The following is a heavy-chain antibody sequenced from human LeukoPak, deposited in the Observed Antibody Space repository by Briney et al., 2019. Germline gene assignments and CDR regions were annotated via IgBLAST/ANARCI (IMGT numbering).Heavy chain of an antibody. CDR1: GFTFSSYW. V-gene: IGHV3-74*01. CDR3: LRGADGYGVFDY. D-gene: IGHD5-24*01. Sequence: GGSLRLSCAASGFTFSSYWMHWVRQAPGKGLVWVSRINSAGSITNYADSVRGRFTVSRDNAKNTLYLQLDSLTIEDTAVYYCLRGADGYGVFDYWGQGSLVTVSA. CDR2: INSAGSIT. J-gene: IGHJ4*02.